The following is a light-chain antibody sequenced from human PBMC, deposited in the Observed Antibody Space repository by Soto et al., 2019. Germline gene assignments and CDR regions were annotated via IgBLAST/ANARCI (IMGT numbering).Light chain of an antibody. J-gene: IGKJ2*01. CDR1: QSISRH. CDR3: QGRNWPRIT. Sequence: ESVLTQSPATLSLSPGERETLACRASQSISRHLAWYKQRPGQAPRLLIYDIYYRDSGIPGRFSGSGSGTEFTTTISSLEHEDSAVYYCQGRNWPRITVGQGTKLEL. CDR2: DIY. V-gene: IGKV3-11*01.